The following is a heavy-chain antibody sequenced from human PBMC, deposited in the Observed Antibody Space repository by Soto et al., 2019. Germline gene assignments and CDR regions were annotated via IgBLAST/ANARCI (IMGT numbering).Heavy chain of an antibody. J-gene: IGHJ4*02. D-gene: IGHD2-8*02. Sequence: QVQLVQSGAEVKKPGSSVKVSCEASGGASLIYGVSWVRQAPGQGLEWMGGIIPGLGTPKYSPPFRGRTTISADDSTITAFMALASLPSEDTAIYYCASGTYSYDGTGGYFFPFWGQGTLVTVSS. V-gene: IGHV1-69*01. CDR3: ASGTYSYDGTGGYFFPF. CDR1: GGASLIYG. CDR2: IIPGLGTP.